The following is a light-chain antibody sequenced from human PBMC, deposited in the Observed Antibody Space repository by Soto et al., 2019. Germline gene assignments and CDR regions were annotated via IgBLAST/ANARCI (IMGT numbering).Light chain of an antibody. J-gene: IGKJ1*01. CDR1: QSISGY. V-gene: IGKV1-39*01. CDR2: AAS. Sequence: IQFTQSPSSLSASVGDRVTITCRASQSISGYLNWYQQKPGKAPKLLIYAASSLQSGVPSRFSGSGSGTDFTLTISSLQPEDFATYYCQQSYSTPWAFGQGTKVDIK. CDR3: QQSYSTPWA.